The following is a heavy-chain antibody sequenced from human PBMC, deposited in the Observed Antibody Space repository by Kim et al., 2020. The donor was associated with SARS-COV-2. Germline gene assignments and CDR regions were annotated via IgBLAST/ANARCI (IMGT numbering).Heavy chain of an antibody. CDR2: LRQDGSQA. CDR3: TMCCGLDY. CDR1: GFTIRKSA. J-gene: IGHJ4*02. V-gene: IGHV3-7*03. Sequence: GGSLRLSCVDSGFTIRKSAMSWVRQAPGKGLEFVASLRQDGSQAYHGDAVRGRFTISRDNAKNSLYLQMNNLRVDDTAVYYCTMCCGLDYWGQGALVTVSS. D-gene: IGHD6-25*01.